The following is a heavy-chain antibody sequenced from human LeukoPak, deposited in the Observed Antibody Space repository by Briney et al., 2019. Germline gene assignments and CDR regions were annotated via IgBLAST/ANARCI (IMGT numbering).Heavy chain of an antibody. V-gene: IGHV4-4*07. CDR3: ARGGVYGGDLGEFDY. J-gene: IGHJ4*02. D-gene: IGHD3-16*01. CDR1: GGSITTHY. CDR2: TYVSGST. Sequence: PSETLSLTCTVSGGSITTHYWGWIRQPAGEGLEWVGRTYVSGSTNYNPSLKSRLTMSVDASKNQFSLRLNSVTAADTAVYYCARGGVYGGDLGEFDYWGQGALVTVSS.